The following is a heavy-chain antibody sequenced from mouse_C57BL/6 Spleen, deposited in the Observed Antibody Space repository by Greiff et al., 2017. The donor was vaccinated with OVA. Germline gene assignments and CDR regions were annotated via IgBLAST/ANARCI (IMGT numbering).Heavy chain of an antibody. Sequence: VQLKESGAELVRPGASVKLSCTASGFNIKDYYMHWVKQRPEQGLEWIGRIDPEDGDTEYAPKVQGKATMTANTSSNTAYLQLSSLTSEDAAVYYCTAAYGSYWAWFAYWGQGTLVTVSA. V-gene: IGHV14-1*01. CDR3: TAAYGSYWAWFAY. CDR2: IDPEDGDT. CDR1: GFNIKDYY. J-gene: IGHJ3*01. D-gene: IGHD2-1*01.